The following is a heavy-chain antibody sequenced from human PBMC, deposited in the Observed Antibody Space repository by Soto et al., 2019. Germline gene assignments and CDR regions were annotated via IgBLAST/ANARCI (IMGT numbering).Heavy chain of an antibody. Sequence: GDSLKISCEGSGYTFTYYWIGWVRQMPGKGLEWMGVTYPFDSDTRYSPSFQGRVTISAVQSTNTAYLELSRLQASDTAIYYCGRHYGGATTVIDYWGQGTLVTVSS. D-gene: IGHD1-26*01. J-gene: IGHJ4*01. CDR2: TYPFDSDT. V-gene: IGHV5-51*01. CDR3: GRHYGGATTVIDY. CDR1: GYTFTYYW.